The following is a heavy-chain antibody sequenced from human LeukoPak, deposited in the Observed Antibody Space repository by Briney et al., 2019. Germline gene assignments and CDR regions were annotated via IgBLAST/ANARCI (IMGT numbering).Heavy chain of an antibody. V-gene: IGHV1-2*02. CDR2: INPRSGGT. Sequence: ASVKVSCKASGYIFTNYYIHWVRQAPGQGPEWMGWINPRSGGTNFAQKFQGRVTMTRDTSISAAYMELSRLRSDDTAVYYCARHVSSSGEDSWGQGTLVTVSS. J-gene: IGHJ4*02. D-gene: IGHD2-21*01. CDR3: ARHVSSSGEDS. CDR1: GYIFTNYY.